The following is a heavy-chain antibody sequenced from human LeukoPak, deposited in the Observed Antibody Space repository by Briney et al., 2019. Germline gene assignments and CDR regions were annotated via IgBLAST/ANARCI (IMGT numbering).Heavy chain of an antibody. D-gene: IGHD1-26*01. CDR2: IYHSGST. V-gene: IGHV4-38-2*02. J-gene: IGHJ4*02. Sequence: PSETLSLTCTVSGYSISSGYYWGWIRQPPGKGLEWIGSIYHSGSTYYNPSLKSRVTISVDTSKNQFSLKLSSVTAADTAVYYCARDRGRSFDYWGQGTLVTVSS. CDR3: ARDRGRSFDY. CDR1: GYSISSGYY.